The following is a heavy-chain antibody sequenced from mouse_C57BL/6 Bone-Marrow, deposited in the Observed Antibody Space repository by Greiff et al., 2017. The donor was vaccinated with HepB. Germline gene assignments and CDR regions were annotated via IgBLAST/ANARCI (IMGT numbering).Heavy chain of an antibody. CDR2: IHPNSGST. J-gene: IGHJ2*01. CDR1: GYTFTSYW. Sequence: QVQLQQPGAELVKPGASVKLSCKASGYTFTSYWMHWVKQRPGQGLEWIGMIHPNSGSTNYNEKFKSKATLTVDKSSSTAYMQLSSLTSEDSAVYYCARSYYRNYDFDYWGQGTTLTVSS. D-gene: IGHD2-5*01. V-gene: IGHV1-64*01. CDR3: ARSYYRNYDFDY.